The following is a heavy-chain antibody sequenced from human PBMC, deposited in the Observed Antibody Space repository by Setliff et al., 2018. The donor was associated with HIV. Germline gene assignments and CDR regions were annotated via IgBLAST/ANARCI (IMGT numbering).Heavy chain of an antibody. V-gene: IGHV4-39*07. J-gene: IGHJ6*03. CDR3: ARGPRPVDVDYYYMDV. Sequence: PSETLSLTCTVSGGSTRTSGYYWGWIRQPPGKGREWIGRIYTTGITNYIPSLKSRVTISLDTSKNQFSLKLTSVTAADTAVYYCARGPRPVDVDYYYMDVWGKGTTVTVSS. CDR2: IYTTGIT. CDR1: GGSTRTSGYY.